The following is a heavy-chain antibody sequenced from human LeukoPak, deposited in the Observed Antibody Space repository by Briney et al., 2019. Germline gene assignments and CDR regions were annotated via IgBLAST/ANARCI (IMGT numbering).Heavy chain of an antibody. CDR2: IYHSGST. V-gene: IGHV4-38-2*02. CDR3: ASQWGSYTFDY. CDR1: GYSISSGYY. D-gene: IGHD1-26*01. J-gene: IGHJ4*02. Sequence: PSETLSLTCTVSGYSISSGYYWGWIRQPPGKGLEWIGSIYHSGSTYYNPSLKSRVTISVDTSKNQFSLKLSSVTAADTAVYYCASQWGSYTFDYWGQGTLVTVSS.